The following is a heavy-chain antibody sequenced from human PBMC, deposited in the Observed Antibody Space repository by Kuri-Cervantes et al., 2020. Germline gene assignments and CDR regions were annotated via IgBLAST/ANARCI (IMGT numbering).Heavy chain of an antibody. V-gene: IGHV3-30*02. CDR3: ATSGGGQ. CDR1: GFTFSSYG. D-gene: IGHD3-3*01. Sequence: GESLKISCAASGFTFSSYGMHWVRQAPGKGLEWVAFIRYDGSNKYYADSVKGRLTISRDNVKRSLFLQMNSLRAEDTAVYYCATSGGGQWGQGTLVTVSS. CDR2: IRYDGSNK. J-gene: IGHJ1*01.